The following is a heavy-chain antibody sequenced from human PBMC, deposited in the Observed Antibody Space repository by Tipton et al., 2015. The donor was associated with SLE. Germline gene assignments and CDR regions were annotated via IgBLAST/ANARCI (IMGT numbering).Heavy chain of an antibody. V-gene: IGHV4-4*02. CDR1: GGSISSSNW. Sequence: SLRLSCAVSGGSISSSNWWSWVRQPPGKGLEWIGEIYYSGSTNYNPSLKSRVTISVDKSKNQFSLKMGSVTAADTAMYYCARLSSGTGDFEHWGLGTLVVVSS. J-gene: IGHJ4*02. D-gene: IGHD7-27*01. CDR3: ARLSSGTGDFEH. CDR2: IYYSGST.